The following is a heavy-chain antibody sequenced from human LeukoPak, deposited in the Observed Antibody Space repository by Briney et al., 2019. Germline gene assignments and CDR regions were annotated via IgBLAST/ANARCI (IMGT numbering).Heavy chain of an antibody. CDR3: AKDSSALIVGAET. D-gene: IGHD1-26*01. CDR1: GFTFSSYA. V-gene: IGHV3-23*01. J-gene: IGHJ5*02. Sequence: GGSLRLSCAASGFTFSSYAMSGVRQAPGKGLEWVSAISGSGGSTYYADSVKGRFTISRDNSKNTLYLQMNSLRAEDTAVYYCAKDSSALIVGAETWGQGTLVTVSS. CDR2: ISGSGGST.